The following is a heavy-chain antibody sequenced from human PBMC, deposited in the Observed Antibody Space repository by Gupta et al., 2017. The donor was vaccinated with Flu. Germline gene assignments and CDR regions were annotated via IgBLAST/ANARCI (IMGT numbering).Heavy chain of an antibody. D-gene: IGHD2-15*01. J-gene: IGHJ5*02. Sequence: QVQLQESGPGLVKPSQTLSLTCTVSGGSISSGRYYWSWIRQPAGKGLEWIGRIYTSGSTNYNPSLKSRVTISVDTSKNQFSLKLSSVTAADTAVYYCARGPYCSGGSCYRYWFDPWGQGTLVTVSS. V-gene: IGHV4-61*02. CDR3: ARGPYCSGGSCYRYWFDP. CDR2: IYTSGST. CDR1: GGSISSGRYY.